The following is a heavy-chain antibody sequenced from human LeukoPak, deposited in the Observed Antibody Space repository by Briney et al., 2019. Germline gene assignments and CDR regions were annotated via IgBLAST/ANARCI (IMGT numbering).Heavy chain of an antibody. V-gene: IGHV1-8*01. D-gene: IGHD2-2*02. CDR3: ARDSIVVVPAAIPDYYYGMDV. CDR2: MNPNSGNT. CDR1: GYTFTSYD. J-gene: IGHJ6*02. Sequence: ASVKVSCKASGYTFTSYDINWVRQATGQGLEWMGWMNPNSGNTGYAQKFQGRVTMTRNTSISTAYMELSSLRSEDTAMYYCARDSIVVVPAAIPDYYYGMDVWGQGTTVTVSS.